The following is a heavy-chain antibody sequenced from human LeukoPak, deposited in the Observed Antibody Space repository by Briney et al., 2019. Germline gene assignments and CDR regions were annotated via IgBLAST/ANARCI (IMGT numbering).Heavy chain of an antibody. J-gene: IGHJ4*02. V-gene: IGHV5-51*01. CDR1: GYSFTSYW. D-gene: IGHD6-19*01. CDR3: ARHPSYTSGWPLDY. CDR2: IYPGDSDT. Sequence: GESLKISCKGSGYSFTSYWIGWVRQMPGKGLGWMGIIYPGDSDTRYSPSFQGQVTISVDKSITTAYLQWSSLKASDTAMYYCARHPSYTSGWPLDYWGQGTLVTVSS.